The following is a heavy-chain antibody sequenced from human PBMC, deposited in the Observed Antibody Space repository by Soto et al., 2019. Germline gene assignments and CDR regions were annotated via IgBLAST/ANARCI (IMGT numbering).Heavy chain of an antibody. D-gene: IGHD4-17*01. Sequence: QVQLQQWGAGLLKPSETLSLTCAVYGGSFSGYYWSWIRQPPGTGLEWIGEINHSGSTNYNPSLKSRVTISVDTSKSQFYLKLISVTAADTAGYYCARGPPSLMTTVKYYFDYWGQGTLVTVSS. CDR1: GGSFSGYY. CDR3: ARGPPSLMTTVKYYFDY. V-gene: IGHV4-34*01. CDR2: INHSGST. J-gene: IGHJ4*02.